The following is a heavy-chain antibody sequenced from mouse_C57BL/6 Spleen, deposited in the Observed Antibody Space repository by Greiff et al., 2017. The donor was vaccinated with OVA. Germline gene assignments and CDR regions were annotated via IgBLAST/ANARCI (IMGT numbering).Heavy chain of an antibody. CDR1: GYAFSSYW. CDR3: AREDSSGPFAY. J-gene: IGHJ3*01. D-gene: IGHD3-2*02. Sequence: QVQLKESGAELVKPGASVKISCKASGYAFSSYWMNWVKQRPGKGLEWIGQIYPGDGDTNYNGKFKGKATLTADKSSSTAYMQLSSLTSEDSAVYFCAREDSSGPFAYWGQGTLVTVSA. V-gene: IGHV1-80*01. CDR2: IYPGDGDT.